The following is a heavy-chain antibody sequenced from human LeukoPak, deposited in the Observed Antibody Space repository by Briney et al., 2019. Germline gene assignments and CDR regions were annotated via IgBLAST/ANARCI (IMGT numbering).Heavy chain of an antibody. D-gene: IGHD1-26*01. CDR1: GFTLSSYW. J-gene: IGHJ4*02. CDR3: ASALGGQGGH. V-gene: IGHV3-74*01. Sequence: PGGSLRLSCAASGFTLSSYWMHWVRQAPGKGLVWVSRINSDGSSTSYADSVKGRFTISRDNAKNTLFLQMNSLRADDTAVYYCASALGGQGGHWGQGTLVTVSS. CDR2: INSDGSST.